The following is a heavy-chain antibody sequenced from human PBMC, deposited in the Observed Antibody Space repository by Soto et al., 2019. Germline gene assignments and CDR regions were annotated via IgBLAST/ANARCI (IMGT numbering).Heavy chain of an antibody. Sequence: ASVKVSCKASGYTFTSYYMHWVRQAPGQGLEWMGIINPSGGSTSYAQKFQGRVTMTRDTSTSTVYMEMSSLRSEDTALFYCARDYLRYYDSSGYYFSGYWGQGTLVTVSS. CDR1: GYTFTSYY. CDR3: ARDYLRYYDSSGYYFSGY. CDR2: INPSGGST. D-gene: IGHD3-22*01. J-gene: IGHJ4*02. V-gene: IGHV1-46*01.